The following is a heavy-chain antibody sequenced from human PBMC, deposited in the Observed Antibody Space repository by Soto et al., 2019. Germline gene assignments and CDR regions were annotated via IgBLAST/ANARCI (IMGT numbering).Heavy chain of an antibody. D-gene: IGHD3-22*01. J-gene: IGHJ6*02. CDR3: ARSSSGYGMDV. CDR2: ISTYNGNT. CDR1: GYTFISYG. V-gene: IGHV1-18*01. Sequence: GASVKVSCKASGYTFISYGISWVRQAPGQGLEWMGWISTYNGNTSYAQKVQGRVTMTTDTSTSTAYMELRSLRSDDTAVYYCARSSSGYGMDVWGQGTTVTVSS.